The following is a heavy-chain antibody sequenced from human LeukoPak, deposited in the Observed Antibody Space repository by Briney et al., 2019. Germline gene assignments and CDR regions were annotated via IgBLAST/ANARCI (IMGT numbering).Heavy chain of an antibody. D-gene: IGHD1-26*01. CDR2: FYTSETT. Sequence: PSETLSLTCTVSGGSISSASYYWSWIRQPAGKGLEWIGRFYTSETTNYNPSLKSRVTISVDTSKNQFSLKLSSVTAADTAVYYCARGGPLVGSFDYWGQGTLVTVSS. J-gene: IGHJ4*02. CDR1: GGSISSASYY. CDR3: ARGGPLVGSFDY. V-gene: IGHV4-61*02.